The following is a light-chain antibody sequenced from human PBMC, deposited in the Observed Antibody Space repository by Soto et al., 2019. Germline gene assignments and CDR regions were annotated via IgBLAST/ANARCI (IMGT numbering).Light chain of an antibody. V-gene: IGKV3-20*01. J-gene: IGKJ4*01. CDR2: GAS. CDR3: HQYGASPT. CDR1: QSVNSNS. Sequence: EIALTQSPGTLSLSPGERVTLSCRASQSVNSNSLAWYQQKRGQPPRLLIYGASSRATGTPDRFSGSGSGTDFNLTIRGLEPEDFAFYVCHQYGASPTFGGGTTV.